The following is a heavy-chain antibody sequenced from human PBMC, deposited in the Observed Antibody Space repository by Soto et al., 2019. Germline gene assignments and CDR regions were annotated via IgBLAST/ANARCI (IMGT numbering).Heavy chain of an antibody. J-gene: IGHJ4*02. V-gene: IGHV1-18*01. CDR3: ARDFEAETTADYFDY. CDR1: GYTFTSYG. D-gene: IGHD4-17*01. Sequence: QVQLVQSGAEVKKPGASVKVSCKASGYTFTSYGISWVRQAPGQGLEWMGWISAYNGNTNDAQKLQGRVTMTTDTSTSTAYMELRSLRSDDTAVYYCARDFEAETTADYFDYWGQGTLVTVSS. CDR2: ISAYNGNT.